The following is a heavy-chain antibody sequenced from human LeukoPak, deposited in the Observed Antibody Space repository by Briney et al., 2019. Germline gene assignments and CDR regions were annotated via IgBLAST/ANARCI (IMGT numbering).Heavy chain of an antibody. V-gene: IGHV4-34*01. CDR2: INHSGST. CDR3: ARVNDYIWWSPYYFDY. D-gene: IGHD3-16*01. Sequence: KASETLSLTCAVYGGSFSGYYWSWIRQPPGKGLEWIGEINHSGSTNYNPSLKSRVTISVDTSKNQFSLKLSSVTAADTAVYYCARVNDYIWWSPYYFDYWGQGTLVTVSS. CDR1: GGSFSGYY. J-gene: IGHJ4*02.